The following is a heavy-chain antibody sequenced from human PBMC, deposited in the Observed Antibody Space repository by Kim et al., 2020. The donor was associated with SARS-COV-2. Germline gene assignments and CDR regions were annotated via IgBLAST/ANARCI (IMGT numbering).Heavy chain of an antibody. D-gene: IGHD5-12*01. J-gene: IGHJ4*02. V-gene: IGHV4-34*01. CDR3: ARVGGDGYKFDY. Sequence: NNTPSLKSRVTISVDTSKNQFSLKLNSVTAPDTAVYYCARVGGDGYKFDYWGQGTLVTVSS.